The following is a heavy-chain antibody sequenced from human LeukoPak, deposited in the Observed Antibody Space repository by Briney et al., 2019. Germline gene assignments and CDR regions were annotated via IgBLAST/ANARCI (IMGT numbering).Heavy chain of an antibody. D-gene: IGHD6-19*01. CDR1: RGTFSSYS. Sequence: GASVKVSCKASRGTFSSYSITGVRQAPGQGLEWMGRINPTLGIAHYAQKLQGRATHTADKYTGTAYMEPSDLRADETAVYYCAGEEERVVTVAGTAFDYWGQGTLVTVSP. CDR3: AGEEERVVTVAGTAFDY. V-gene: IGHV1-69*10. CDR2: INPTLGIA. J-gene: IGHJ4*02.